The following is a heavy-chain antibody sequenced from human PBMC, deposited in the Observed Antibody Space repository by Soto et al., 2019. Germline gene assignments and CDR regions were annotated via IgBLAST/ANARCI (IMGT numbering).Heavy chain of an antibody. Sequence: GGSLRLSCAASGFTFRSFTMNWVRQAPGKGLEWVSTISSNSAYIYYTDAVRGRFTISRDNAKNSLHLQMNSLRAEDTAVYYCTRDASRDSSARGWFDPWGPGTLGTVSS. J-gene: IGHJ5*02. CDR1: GFTFRSFT. CDR2: ISSNSAYI. CDR3: TRDASRDSSARGWFDP. V-gene: IGHV3-21*01. D-gene: IGHD6-13*01.